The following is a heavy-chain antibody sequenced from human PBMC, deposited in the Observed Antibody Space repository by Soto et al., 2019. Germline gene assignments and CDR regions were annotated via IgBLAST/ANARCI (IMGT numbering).Heavy chain of an antibody. J-gene: IGHJ6*02. CDR3: ARVLYYGSGSYSPYGMDV. Sequence: QVQLVQSGAEVKKPGSSVKVSCKTSGVSCTNNGIGWVRQAPGHGREWMGGVSPPFRTSNYARKFQGRISITADASAGTVNMELSSLTSEDTAQYYCARVLYYGSGSYSPYGMDVWGQGTTVTVS. D-gene: IGHD3-10*01. V-gene: IGHV1-69*01. CDR2: VSPPFRTS. CDR1: GVSCTNNG.